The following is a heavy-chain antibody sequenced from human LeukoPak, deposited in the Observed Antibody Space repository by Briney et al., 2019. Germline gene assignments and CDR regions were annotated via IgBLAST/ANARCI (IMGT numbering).Heavy chain of an antibody. Sequence: SETLSLTCAVSGGSISNYYWSWIRQPPGKGLEWFGNIYYTGSTNYNPSLKSRVTMSVDTSKNQFSLKLYSVTAADTAVYYCARDGGDTIASSYYYYGMDVWGQGTTVTVSS. CDR1: GGSISNYY. CDR3: ARDGGDTIASSYYYYGMDV. D-gene: IGHD2-2*01. CDR2: IYYTGST. J-gene: IGHJ6*02. V-gene: IGHV4-59*01.